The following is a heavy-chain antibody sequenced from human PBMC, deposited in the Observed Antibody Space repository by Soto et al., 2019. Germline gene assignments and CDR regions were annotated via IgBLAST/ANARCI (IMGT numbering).Heavy chain of an antibody. CDR1: GGSFSGYY. Sequence: PSETLSLTCAVYGGSFSGYYWSWIRQPPGKGLEWIGEINHSGSTNYNPSLKSRVTISVDTSKNQFSLKLSSVTAADTAVYYCVRDRKGSRKGRFDPCGQGTLVTVSS. D-gene: IGHD6-13*01. V-gene: IGHV4-34*01. CDR2: INHSGST. J-gene: IGHJ5*02. CDR3: VRDRKGSRKGRFDP.